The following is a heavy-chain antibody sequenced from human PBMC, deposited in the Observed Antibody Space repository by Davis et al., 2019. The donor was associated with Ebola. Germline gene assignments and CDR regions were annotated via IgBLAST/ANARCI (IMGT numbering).Heavy chain of an antibody. CDR1: GYIFTNYD. V-gene: IGHV1-8*01. D-gene: IGHD3-9*01. J-gene: IGHJ4*02. CDR3: ARGPTGYVPYYFDY. Sequence: AASVKVSCKTSGYIFTNYDINWVRQATGQGLEWMGWMNPNSGNTGYAQKFQGRVTMTRNTSISTAYMELNSLRSEDTAVYYCARGPTGYVPYYFDYWGQGTLVTASS. CDR2: MNPNSGNT.